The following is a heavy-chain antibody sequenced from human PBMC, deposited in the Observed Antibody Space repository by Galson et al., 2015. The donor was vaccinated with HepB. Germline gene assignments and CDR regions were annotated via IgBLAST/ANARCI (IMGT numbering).Heavy chain of an antibody. Sequence: SVKVSCKASGYTFTGYYMHWVRQAPGQGLEWMGWINPNSGGTNYGQKFQGRVTMTRDTSISTAYMELSSLRSEDTAVYYCATIITPDFAFDIWGQGTMVTVSS. J-gene: IGHJ3*02. CDR1: GYTFTGYY. CDR2: INPNSGGT. CDR3: ATIITPDFAFDI. V-gene: IGHV1-2*02. D-gene: IGHD1/OR15-1a*01.